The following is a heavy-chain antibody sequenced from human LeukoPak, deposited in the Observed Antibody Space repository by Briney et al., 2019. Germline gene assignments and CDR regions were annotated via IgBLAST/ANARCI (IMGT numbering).Heavy chain of an antibody. CDR1: GYTFTGYY. CDR3: ARVPRGWLYDY. J-gene: IGHJ4*02. D-gene: IGHD6-19*01. Sequence: GASVKVSCKASGYTFTGYYMHWVRQAPGQGLEWMGWINPNSGGTNYAQKFQGRVTMTRDTSTSTAYMELRSLRFDDTAVYYCARVPRGWLYDYWGQGTLVTVSS. V-gene: IGHV1-2*02. CDR2: INPNSGGT.